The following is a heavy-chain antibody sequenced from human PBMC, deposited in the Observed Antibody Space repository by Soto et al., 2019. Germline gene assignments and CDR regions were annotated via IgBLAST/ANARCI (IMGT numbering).Heavy chain of an antibody. D-gene: IGHD5-12*01. CDR3: ARVSGYYLPDY. J-gene: IGHJ4*02. CDR1: GYTFTNYA. Sequence: QVQLVQSGAEEKKPGASVKVSCKASGYTFTNYATHWVRQAPGQRLEWMGWINAGNGNTKYSQKFQGIVTITRDTSASTAYMELSSLRSEDTAVYYFARVSGYYLPDYWGQGTLVTVSS. V-gene: IGHV1-3*05. CDR2: INAGNGNT.